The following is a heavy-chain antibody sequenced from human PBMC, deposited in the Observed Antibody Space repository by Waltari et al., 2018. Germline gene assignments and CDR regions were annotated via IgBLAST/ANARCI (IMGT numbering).Heavy chain of an antibody. CDR1: GFRFSDFA. D-gene: IGHD1-1*01. CDR2: ITKTGDDT. CDR3: ATYNLGFIYYRGLDV. J-gene: IGHJ6*02. Sequence: EVQLLESGGGLVQPGGSLRLSCEASGFRFSDFAMRWVGQAPGRGLEWVAAITKTGDDTYYADSVRGRLTVSRDNSKNTLYVQMNSLRAEDAAVYYCATYNLGFIYYRGLDVWGQGTTVTVSS. V-gene: IGHV3-23*01.